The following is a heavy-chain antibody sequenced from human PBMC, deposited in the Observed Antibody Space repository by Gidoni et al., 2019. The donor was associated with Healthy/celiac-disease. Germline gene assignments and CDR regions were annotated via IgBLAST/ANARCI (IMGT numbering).Heavy chain of an antibody. J-gene: IGHJ5*02. CDR3: ARDLDYGDYP. CDR2: IAYDGRNK. D-gene: IGHD4-17*01. CDR1: GFTFSSYA. V-gene: IGHV3-30*04. Sequence: QVQLVESGGGVVQPGRSLRLSCAASGFTFSSYAMHWVRQAPVKGLGSMAVIAYDGRNKYYADSVKGRFTISRDKSKNTLYLQMNSLRAEDTAVYYCARDLDYGDYPWGQGTLVTVSS.